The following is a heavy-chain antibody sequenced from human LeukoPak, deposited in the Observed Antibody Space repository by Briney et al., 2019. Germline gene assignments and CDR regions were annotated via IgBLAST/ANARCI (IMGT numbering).Heavy chain of an antibody. Sequence: PGGSLRLSCAASGFTFSSYGTHWVRQAPGKGLEWVAFIRYDGSNKYYADSVKGRFTISRDNSKNTLYLQMNSLRAEDTAVYYCAKDQDPYYSWERFDYWGQGTLVTVSS. CDR2: IRYDGSNK. V-gene: IGHV3-30*02. D-gene: IGHD4-11*01. J-gene: IGHJ4*02. CDR3: AKDQDPYYSWERFDY. CDR1: GFTFSSYG.